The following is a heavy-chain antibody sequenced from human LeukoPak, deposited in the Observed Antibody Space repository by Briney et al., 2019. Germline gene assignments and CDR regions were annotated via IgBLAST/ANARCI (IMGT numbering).Heavy chain of an antibody. CDR1: GFTVSGNY. CDR2: ISGSGGST. J-gene: IGHJ4*02. Sequence: GGSLRLSCAASGFTVSGNYMSWVRQAPEKGLEWVSAISGSGGSTYYADSVKGRFTISRDNSKNTLYLQMNSLRAEDTAVYYCAKGPHYYDSSGYAFWGQGTLVTVSS. D-gene: IGHD3-22*01. CDR3: AKGPHYYDSSGYAF. V-gene: IGHV3-23*01.